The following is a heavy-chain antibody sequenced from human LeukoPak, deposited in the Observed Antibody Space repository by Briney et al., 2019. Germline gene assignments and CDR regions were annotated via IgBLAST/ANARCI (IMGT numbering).Heavy chain of an antibody. CDR3: ARALGWDCSGGSCLYAFDI. J-gene: IGHJ3*02. V-gene: IGHV4-39*07. D-gene: IGHD2-15*01. CDR2: IYYSVST. CDR1: GGSMSSSRFY. Sequence: ETLSLTCAVSGGSMSSSRFYWGCIPQPTGKELEWIGSIYYSVSTYYNPSLKSRVTISVDTSKNQFSLKLSSVTAADTAVYYCARALGWDCSGGSCLYAFDIWGQGTMVTVSS.